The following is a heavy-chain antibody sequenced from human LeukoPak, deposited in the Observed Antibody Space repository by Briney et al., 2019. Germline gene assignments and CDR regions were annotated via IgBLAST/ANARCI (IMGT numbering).Heavy chain of an antibody. J-gene: IGHJ4*02. CDR2: INWNGGST. Sequence: GGSLRLSCAASGFTFDDYGMSWVRQAPGKGLEWVSGINWNGGSTGYADSVKGRFTISRDNAKNSLYLQMNSLRAENTALYYCARVQGEGSSSSPIDYWGQGTLVTVSS. CDR3: ARVQGEGSSSSPIDY. CDR1: GFTFDDYG. V-gene: IGHV3-20*04. D-gene: IGHD6-6*01.